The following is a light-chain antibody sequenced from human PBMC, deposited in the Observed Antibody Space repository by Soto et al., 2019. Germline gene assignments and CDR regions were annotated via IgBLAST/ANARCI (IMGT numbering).Light chain of an antibody. V-gene: IGLV2-8*01. CDR3: SSYAGSNNLV. CDR2: EVS. J-gene: IGLJ2*01. CDR1: SSDVGSYNL. Sequence: QSALTQPASVSGSPGQSITISCTGTSSDVGSYNLVSWYQQHPGKAPKLMIYEVSKRTSGVPDRFSGSKSGNTASLTVSGLQAEDEADYYCSSYAGSNNLVFGGGTKLTVL.